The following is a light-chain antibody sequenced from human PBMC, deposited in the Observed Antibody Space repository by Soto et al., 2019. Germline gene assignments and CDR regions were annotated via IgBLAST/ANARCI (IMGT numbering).Light chain of an antibody. CDR2: DAT. Sequence: DIQMTQSPSSLSASVGDRVTITCRASQSISSYLNWYQQRPGKAPRLLIFDATTLQSGVPSRFSGSGYGTDFTLTITSLQLEDFATYYCQQSDVSPRTFGQGTKVEMK. J-gene: IGKJ1*01. CDR1: QSISSY. V-gene: IGKV1-39*01. CDR3: QQSDVSPRT.